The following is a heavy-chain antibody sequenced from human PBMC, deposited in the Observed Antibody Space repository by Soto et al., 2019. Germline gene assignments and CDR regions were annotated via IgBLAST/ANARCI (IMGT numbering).Heavy chain of an antibody. Sequence: QVQLQESGPGLVKPSQTLSLTCTVSGGSISSGGYYWSWIRQHPGKGLEWIGYIYYSGSTYYNPSRKSQVTISVDTSKNQFSLKLSSVTAADTAVYYCAGSLLRFLEWLAPGAFDIWGQGTMVTVSS. D-gene: IGHD3-3*01. CDR1: GGSISSGGYY. CDR3: AGSLLRFLEWLAPGAFDI. J-gene: IGHJ3*02. CDR2: IYYSGST. V-gene: IGHV4-31*01.